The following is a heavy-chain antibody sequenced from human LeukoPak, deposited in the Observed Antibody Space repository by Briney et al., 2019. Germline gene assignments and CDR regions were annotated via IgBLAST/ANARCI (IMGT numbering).Heavy chain of an antibody. CDR1: GFTLSSYS. CDR3: AREAGRVGSYFPYYFDY. D-gene: IGHD3-10*01. CDR2: VSSSSSYR. Sequence: GGSLRLSCAASGFTLSSYSMSWVRQAPGKGLEWVSSVSSSSSYRYYADSVKGRFTISRDNAKNSLYLQMNSLRAEDTAVYYCAREAGRVGSYFPYYFDYWGQGTLVTVSS. J-gene: IGHJ4*02. V-gene: IGHV3-21*01.